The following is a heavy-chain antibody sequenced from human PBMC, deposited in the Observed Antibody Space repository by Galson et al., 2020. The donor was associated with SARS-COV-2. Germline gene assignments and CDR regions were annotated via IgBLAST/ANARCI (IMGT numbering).Heavy chain of an antibody. J-gene: IGHJ4*02. V-gene: IGHV3-53*01. CDR3: ARDIGSGGFDY. Sequence: GESLKIPCAASGFTVSSNYMSWVRQAPGKGLEWVSVIYSGGSTYYADSVKGRFTISRDNSKNTLYLQMNSLRAEDTAVYYCARDIGSGGFDYWGQGTLVTVSS. CDR1: GFTVSSNY. D-gene: IGHD6-19*01. CDR2: IYSGGST.